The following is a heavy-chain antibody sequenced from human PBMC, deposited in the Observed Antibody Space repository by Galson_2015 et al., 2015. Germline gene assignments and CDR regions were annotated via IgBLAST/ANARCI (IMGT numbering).Heavy chain of an antibody. Sequence: SVKVSCKVSGYTLTELSMHWVRQAPGKGLEWMGGFDPEDGETIYAQKFQGRVTMTEDTSTDTAYMELSSLRSEDTAVYYCATGQRIITMVQGVPSLWDWGQGTLVTVSS. CDR2: FDPEDGET. CDR1: GYTLTELS. D-gene: IGHD3-10*01. V-gene: IGHV1-24*01. CDR3: ATGQRIITMVQGVPSLWD. J-gene: IGHJ4*02.